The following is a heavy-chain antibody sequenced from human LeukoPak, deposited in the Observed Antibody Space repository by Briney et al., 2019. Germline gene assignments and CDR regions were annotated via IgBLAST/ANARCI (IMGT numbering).Heavy chain of an antibody. V-gene: IGHV4-34*01. Sequence: SETLSLTCTVSGYSISTGYYWSWIRQPPGKGLEWIGEINHSGSTNYNPSLKSRVTISVDTSKNQFSLKLSSVTAADTAVYYCARGPRDFGRSCSGGSCYRAFYYYYMDVWGKGTTVTVSS. CDR2: INHSGST. J-gene: IGHJ6*03. CDR1: GYSISTGYY. D-gene: IGHD2-15*01. CDR3: ARGPRDFGRSCSGGSCYRAFYYYYMDV.